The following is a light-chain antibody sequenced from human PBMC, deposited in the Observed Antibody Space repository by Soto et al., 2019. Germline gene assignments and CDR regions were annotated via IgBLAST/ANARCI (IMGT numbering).Light chain of an antibody. V-gene: IGKV1-39*01. Sequence: DIQMTQSSSSLSAAIRYRVTITCRPSQSIKNYLNWYQHKPGADPKLLIFGASNLESGVPSRFSGSGSGTEFTLSISSLQPEDFATYYCQQGYSTTPITFGQGTRLEI. CDR3: QQGYSTTPIT. CDR1: QSIKNY. CDR2: GAS. J-gene: IGKJ5*01.